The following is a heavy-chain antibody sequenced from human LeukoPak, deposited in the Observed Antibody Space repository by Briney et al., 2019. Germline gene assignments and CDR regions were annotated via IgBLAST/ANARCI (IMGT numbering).Heavy chain of an antibody. J-gene: IGHJ4*02. CDR1: GCRFSNYE. CDR2: VTPIFGTS. CDR3: ARPEVATTYFDF. Sequence: SSVKVSCKVSGCRFSNYEMNWVRQAPGQGREGMGVVTPIFGTSNYAQKFQGRVKITADESTSTGCMEISSLTSEETAVYYSARPEVATTYFDFWGQGTLVTVSS. D-gene: IGHD5-12*01. V-gene: IGHV1-69*01.